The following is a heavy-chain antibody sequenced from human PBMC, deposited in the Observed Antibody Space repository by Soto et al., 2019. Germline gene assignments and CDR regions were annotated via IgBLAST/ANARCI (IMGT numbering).Heavy chain of an antibody. Sequence: SETLSLTCTVSGSSINSSGYYWGWIRQPPGKGLEWIGSMFYGVSTYYNPSLKSRVTVSVDTSKNQFSLNLRSVTAADTAVYYCARLPSRHLVDYWGHGTLVTVSS. CDR2: MFYGVST. CDR3: ARLPSRHLVDY. J-gene: IGHJ4*01. CDR1: GSSINSSGYY. D-gene: IGHD3-3*02. V-gene: IGHV4-39*01.